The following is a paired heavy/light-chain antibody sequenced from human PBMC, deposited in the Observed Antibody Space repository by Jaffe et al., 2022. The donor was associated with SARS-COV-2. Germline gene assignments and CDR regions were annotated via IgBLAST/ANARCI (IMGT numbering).Heavy chain of an antibody. D-gene: IGHD6-13*01. CDR1: GFNFRDYG. J-gene: IGHJ4*02. CDR2: ITYDGGKE. CDR3: AKDLAAGGIDY. Sequence: QVQLVESGGGVVQPGRSLRLSCEVSGFNFRDYGMHWVRQAPGKGLEWVALITYDGGKEFYADSVKGRFIISRDNSRNTVSLQMSGLRAEDTAVYYCAKDLAAGGIDYWGLGTLVTVSS. V-gene: IGHV3-30*18.
Light chain of an antibody. CDR2: GND. V-gene: IGLV1-51*01. CDR1: SSNIGDHYGNTY. CDR3: GAWDTSLNGVI. J-gene: IGLJ2*01. Sequence: QSALTQPPSVSAAAGQKVTISCSGSSSNIGDHYGNTYVCWYQQLPGAAPKLLIYGNDKRPSGIPDRFSGSKSGTSATLGVTGVQTGDEAYYYCGAWDTSLNGVIFGGGTKLTVL.